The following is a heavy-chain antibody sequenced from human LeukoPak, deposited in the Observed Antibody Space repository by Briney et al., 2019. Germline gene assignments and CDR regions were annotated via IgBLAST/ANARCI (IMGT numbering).Heavy chain of an antibody. D-gene: IGHD5-18*01. V-gene: IGHV5-51*01. CDR1: GYSFTSYW. CDR3: ARRGEAMDPFDY. Sequence: GESLKISCKDSGYSFTSYWIGWVRQMPGKGLEWMGIIYPGDSDTRYSPSFQGQVTISADKSINTAYLQWSSLKASDAAIYYCARRGEAMDPFDYWGQGTPVTVSS. CDR2: IYPGDSDT. J-gene: IGHJ4*02.